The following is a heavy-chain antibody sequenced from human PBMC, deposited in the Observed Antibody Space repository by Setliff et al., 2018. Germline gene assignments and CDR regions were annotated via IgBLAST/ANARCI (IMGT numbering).Heavy chain of an antibody. CDR1: GFKFDDHV. Sequence: GGSLRLSCVASGFKFDDHVMYWVRQVPGKGLEWVAGITWNSDNTGYADSVKGRFTISRDNAKNSLYLQMNSLGAEDTAVYFCARSPANGGHDAFDVWGQGTMVTVSS. D-gene: IGHD6-25*01. J-gene: IGHJ3*01. V-gene: IGHV3-20*04. CDR2: ITWNSDNT. CDR3: ARSPANGGHDAFDV.